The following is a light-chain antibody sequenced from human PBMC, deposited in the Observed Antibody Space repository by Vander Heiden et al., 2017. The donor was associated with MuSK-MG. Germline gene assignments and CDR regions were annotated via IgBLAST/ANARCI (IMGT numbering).Light chain of an antibody. CDR1: QSVLSNANKKNY. Sequence: DIVMTQSPDSLAVSLGERATINCKSSQSVLSNANKKNYLAWYQQKAGQPPKLLIYWASTRESGVPDRFSGSGSGTDFTLTISSLQAEDVAVYYCQQYDSTPMYTFGQGTRLEIK. CDR2: WAS. V-gene: IGKV4-1*01. CDR3: QQYDSTPMYT. J-gene: IGKJ2*01.